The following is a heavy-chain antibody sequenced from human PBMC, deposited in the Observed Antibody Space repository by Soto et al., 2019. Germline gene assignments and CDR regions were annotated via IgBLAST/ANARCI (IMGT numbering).Heavy chain of an antibody. CDR1: RFTFSSYG. CDR3: AKKVSRGLRSGLGDY. Sequence: ALRLSCAASRFTFSSYGMHWVRQAPGKGLEWVAVISYDRSNKYHADSVQGRFTISRDNSKNTVYLQMHRLRAEDPAVYYCAKKVSRGLRSGLGDYWGQGALVTVSS. J-gene: IGHJ4*02. V-gene: IGHV3-30*18. CDR2: ISYDRSNK. D-gene: IGHD3-10*01.